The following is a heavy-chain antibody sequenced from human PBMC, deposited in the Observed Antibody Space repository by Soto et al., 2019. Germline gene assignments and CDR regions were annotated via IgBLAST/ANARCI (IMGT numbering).Heavy chain of an antibody. V-gene: IGHV4-59*01. J-gene: IGHJ4*02. D-gene: IGHD5-12*01. CDR3: ARSAKGGYLDY. CDR1: GGSISSYY. CDR2: IYYSGST. Sequence: PSETLSLTCTVSGGSISSYYWSWIRQPPGKGLEWIGYIYYSGSTNYNPSLKSRVTISVDTSKNQFSLKLSSVTAADTAVYYCARSAKGGYLDYWGQGTLVTVSS.